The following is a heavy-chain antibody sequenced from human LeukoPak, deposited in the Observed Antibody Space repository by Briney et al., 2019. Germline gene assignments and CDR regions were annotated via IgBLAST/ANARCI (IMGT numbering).Heavy chain of an antibody. CDR3: ARGIDY. Sequence: ASVKVSCKAFGYTFPSNYMHWVRQAPGQGPEWMGVISPSGGSTTYAQKFQGRLTMTRDMSTSTDYLELSSLRSEDTAVYYCARGIDYWGRGTLVTVSS. CDR2: ISPSGGST. V-gene: IGHV1-46*01. CDR1: GYTFPSNY. J-gene: IGHJ4*02.